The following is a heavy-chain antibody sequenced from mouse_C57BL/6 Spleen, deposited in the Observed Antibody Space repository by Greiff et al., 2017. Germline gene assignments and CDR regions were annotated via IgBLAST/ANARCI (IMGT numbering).Heavy chain of an antibody. Sequence: QVQLQQSGPELVKPGASVKISCKASGYAFSSSWMNWVKQRPGKGLEWIGRIYPGDGDTNYNGKFKGKATLTADKSSSPAYMQLSSLTSEDSAVYFCARGHYYGSGWYFDVWGTGTTVTVSS. CDR2: IYPGDGDT. CDR3: ARGHYYGSGWYFDV. D-gene: IGHD1-1*01. V-gene: IGHV1-82*01. CDR1: GYAFSSSW. J-gene: IGHJ1*03.